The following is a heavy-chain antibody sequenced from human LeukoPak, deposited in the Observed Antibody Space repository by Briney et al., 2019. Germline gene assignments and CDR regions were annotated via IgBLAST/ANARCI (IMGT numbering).Heavy chain of an antibody. CDR1: GGSISSSSYY. D-gene: IGHD1-26*01. CDR3: ARHQPMEQWFDP. J-gene: IGHJ5*02. Sequence: SETLSLTCTVSGGSISSSSYYWGWIRQPPGKGLEWIGSIYYSGSTYYNPSLKSRVTISVDTSKNQFSLKLSSVTAADTAVYHCARHQPMEQWFDPWGQGTLVTVSS. CDR2: IYYSGST. V-gene: IGHV4-39*01.